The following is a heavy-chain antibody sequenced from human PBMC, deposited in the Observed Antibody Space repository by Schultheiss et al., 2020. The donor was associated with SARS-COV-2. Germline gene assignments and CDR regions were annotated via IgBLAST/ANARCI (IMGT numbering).Heavy chain of an antibody. CDR1: GFTFSDYY. CDR3: TRNSTSSGWFDP. Sequence: GESLKISCAASGFTFSDYYMSWVRQAPGKGLEWVGRIRSKARNYATTYAASVKGRFIISRDESRNTSYLQMNSLKIEDTAVYYCTRNSTSSGWFDPWGQGTLVTVSS. J-gene: IGHJ5*02. CDR2: IRSKARNYAT. D-gene: IGHD5-18*01. V-gene: IGHV3-73*01.